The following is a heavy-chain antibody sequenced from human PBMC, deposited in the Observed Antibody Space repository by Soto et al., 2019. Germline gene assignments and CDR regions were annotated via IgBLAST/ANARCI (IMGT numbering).Heavy chain of an antibody. CDR3: AKSKLVGGHSFIFDF. D-gene: IGHD2-21*01. V-gene: IGHV3-30*18. CDR2: ISDDGSNK. J-gene: IGHJ4*02. Sequence: QEQMVESGGGVVQPGRSLRLSCVASGLTFSHFGMHWVRQAPGKGLEWVAVISDDGSNKYYADSVEGRFTISRDNSKNTLLLQVNSLRTEDTAVYSCAKSKLVGGHSFIFDFWGQGTLVTVSS. CDR1: GLTFSHFG.